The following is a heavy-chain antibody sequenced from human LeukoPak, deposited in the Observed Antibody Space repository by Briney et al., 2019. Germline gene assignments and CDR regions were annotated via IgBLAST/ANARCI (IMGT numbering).Heavy chain of an antibody. Sequence: PGGSLRLSCAASGFTFSSYSMNWVRQAPGKGLEWVSSVSSSSSYIYYADSVKGRFTISRDNAKNSLYLQMNSLRAEDTAVYYCARVVGPEYYFDYWGQGTLVTVSS. CDR1: GFTFSSYS. J-gene: IGHJ4*02. CDR2: VSSSSSYI. V-gene: IGHV3-21*01. CDR3: ARVVGPEYYFDY.